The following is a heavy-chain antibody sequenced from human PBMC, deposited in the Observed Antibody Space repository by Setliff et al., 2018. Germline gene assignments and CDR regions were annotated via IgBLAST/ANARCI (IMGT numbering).Heavy chain of an antibody. J-gene: IGHJ3*01. V-gene: IGHV3-11*05. CDR3: ARGPRSEFDV. Sequence: GGSLRLSCRGSGFSPSDYYMSWVRQAPGKGLEWVASISITPDTYYTDSVKGRFTIFRDAAQDSVNLQLSILRVEDTATYYCARGPRSEFDVWGQGTRVTVSS. CDR2: ISITPDT. CDR1: GFSPSDYY.